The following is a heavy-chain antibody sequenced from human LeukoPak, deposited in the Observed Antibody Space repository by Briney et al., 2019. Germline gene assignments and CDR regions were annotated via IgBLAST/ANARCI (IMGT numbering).Heavy chain of an antibody. CDR1: GGSISSYY. D-gene: IGHD6-13*01. CDR3: ARVLSSIWYAPFDY. J-gene: IGHJ4*02. CDR2: ISYSGST. V-gene: IGHV4-59*01. Sequence: PSETLSLTCTVSGGSISSYYWSWIRQPPGKGLEWIGYISYSGSTDYNPSLKSRVTISVDTSKNQFSLKLSSVTAADTAVYFCARVLSSIWYAPFDYWGQGTLVTVSS.